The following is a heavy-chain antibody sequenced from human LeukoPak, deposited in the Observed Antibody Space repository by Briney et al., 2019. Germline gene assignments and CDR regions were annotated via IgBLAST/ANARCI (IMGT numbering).Heavy chain of an antibody. J-gene: IGHJ6*02. CDR1: GFTFSSYA. V-gene: IGHV3-23*01. CDR2: ISGSGGST. Sequence: GGSLRLSCAASGFTFSSYAMSWVRQAPGKGLEWVSAISGSGGSTYYADSVKGRFTISRDNSKNTLYLQMNSLRAEDTAVYYCAKQAVAGSYYYYGMDVWGQGTTVTASS. D-gene: IGHD6-19*01. CDR3: AKQAVAGSYYYYGMDV.